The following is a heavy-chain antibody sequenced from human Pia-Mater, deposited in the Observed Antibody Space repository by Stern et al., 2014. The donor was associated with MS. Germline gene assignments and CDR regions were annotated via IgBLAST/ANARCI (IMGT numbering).Heavy chain of an antibody. CDR3: AKDRQYLTYFFDH. D-gene: IGHD2/OR15-2a*01. CDR1: GFTFGSCA. J-gene: IGHJ5*02. CDR2: VSYDGRTR. Sequence: VQLVESGGAVVQPGRPLRLSCVASGFTFGSCAMHWVRQAPGKGLEWGAGVSYDGRTRYYADSVKGRFTISRNNSQNTLYMQMSSLRPEDTAVYYCAKDRQYLTYFFDHWGQGSLVTVSS. V-gene: IGHV3-30*18.